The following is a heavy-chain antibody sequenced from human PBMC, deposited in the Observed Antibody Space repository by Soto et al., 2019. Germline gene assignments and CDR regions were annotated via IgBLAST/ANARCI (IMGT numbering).Heavy chain of an antibody. D-gene: IGHD1-26*01. Sequence: EVRLLESGGGLVQPGGSLRLSCAASGITFSNYAMNWVRQAPGKGLEWVSGISESGDRRYYADSVKGRFIISRDNSKNTLYPQMNNLRAEDTAIYFCAKDSPEGGFARVDYYDYGMDVWGRGTTVTVSS. J-gene: IGHJ6*02. CDR1: GITFSNYA. CDR3: AKDSPEGGFARVDYYDYGMDV. CDR2: ISESGDRR. V-gene: IGHV3-23*01.